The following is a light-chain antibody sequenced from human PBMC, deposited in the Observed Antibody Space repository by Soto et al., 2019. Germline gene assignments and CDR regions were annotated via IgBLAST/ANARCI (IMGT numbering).Light chain of an antibody. CDR3: QKSSDWAPIT. CDR1: QSVSSSY. J-gene: IGKJ5*01. Sequence: DIVLTPSPDPLSLSLGETETPSRTASQSVSSSYLAWHKQKPGQAPRLLIYGASSRATGIPGRFSGSGSGTDFTLTISSLEPEDFAIYYCQKSSDWAPITFGQGTQREIK. CDR2: GAS. V-gene: IGKV3D-20*02.